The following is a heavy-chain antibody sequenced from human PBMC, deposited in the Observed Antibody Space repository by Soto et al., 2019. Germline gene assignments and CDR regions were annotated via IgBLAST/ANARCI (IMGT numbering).Heavy chain of an antibody. J-gene: IGHJ5*02. V-gene: IGHV1-3*01. D-gene: IGHD3-3*01. CDR3: ARYRYDFWSGYYGTWFDP. CDR2: INAGNGNT. Sequence: ASVKVSCKASGYTFTSYAMHWVRQAPGQRLEWMGWINAGNGNTKYSQKSQGRVTITRDTSASTAYMELSSLRSEDTAVYYCARYRYDFWSGYYGTWFDPWGQGTLVTVSS. CDR1: GYTFTSYA.